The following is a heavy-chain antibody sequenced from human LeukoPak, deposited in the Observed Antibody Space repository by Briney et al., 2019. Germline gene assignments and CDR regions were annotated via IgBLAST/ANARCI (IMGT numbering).Heavy chain of an antibody. CDR2: IRYDGSNK. CDR3: AKTGKIFGVVIGVY. J-gene: IGHJ4*02. CDR1: GFTLSSYG. D-gene: IGHD3-3*01. Sequence: GGSLRLSCAASGFTLSSYGMHWVRQAPGKGLEWVAFIRYDGSNKYYADSVEGRFTISRDNSKNTLYMQMNRLRAEDKAVDYCAKTGKIFGVVIGVYWGQGTLVTVSS. V-gene: IGHV3-30*02.